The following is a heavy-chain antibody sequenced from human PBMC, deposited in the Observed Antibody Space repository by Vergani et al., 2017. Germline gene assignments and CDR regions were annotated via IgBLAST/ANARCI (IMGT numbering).Heavy chain of an antibody. Sequence: EVQLVQSGAEVKKPGASLKISCKGSGYSFTSYWIGWVRQMPGKGLEWMGIIYPGDSDTRYSPSFQGQVTISADKSISTAYLQWSSLKASDTAMYYCARQSSGYNSFYYFDYWGQGTLVTVSS. CDR3: ARQSSGYNSFYYFDY. J-gene: IGHJ4*02. CDR1: GYSFTSYW. CDR2: IYPGDSDT. D-gene: IGHD5-18*01. V-gene: IGHV5-51*01.